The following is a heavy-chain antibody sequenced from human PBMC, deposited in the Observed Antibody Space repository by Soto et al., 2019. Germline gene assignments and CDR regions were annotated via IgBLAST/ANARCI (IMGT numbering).Heavy chain of an antibody. CDR1: GFTFNNYF. CDR2: ISPYDGST. J-gene: IGHJ6*02. CDR3: ARGDGRGSTGFYYYYGMDV. D-gene: IGHD1-26*01. Sequence: QVQLVQSGAEVKKPGASVKVSCKASGFTFNNYFFHWVRQAPRQGLEWMGIISPYDGSTNYEQSSQGRVTVTSDTSTSTVYLELSSLRSEDTAVYYCARGDGRGSTGFYYYYGMDVWGHGTTVTVSS. V-gene: IGHV1-46*02.